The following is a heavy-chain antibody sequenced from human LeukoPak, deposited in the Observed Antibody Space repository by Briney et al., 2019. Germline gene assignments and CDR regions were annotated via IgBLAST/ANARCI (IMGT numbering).Heavy chain of an antibody. Sequence: GGSLRLSCAASGFTFDDYGMSWVRQAPGKGLEWVSGINWNGGSTGYADSVKGRFTISRDNAKNSLYLQMNSLRAEATALYYCARDRGVVVPAAPHIWGEGTLVTVSS. CDR3: ARDRGVVVPAAPHI. V-gene: IGHV3-20*04. D-gene: IGHD2-2*01. CDR1: GFTFDDYG. CDR2: INWNGGST. J-gene: IGHJ4*02.